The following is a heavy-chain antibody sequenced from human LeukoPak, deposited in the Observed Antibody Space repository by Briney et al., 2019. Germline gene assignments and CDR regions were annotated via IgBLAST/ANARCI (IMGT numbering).Heavy chain of an antibody. CDR2: INHSGST. Sequence: PSETLSLTCAVYGGSFSGYYWSWIRQPPRKGLEWIGEINHSGSTNYNPSLKSRVTISVDTSKNQFSLKLSSVTAADTAVYYCARGGRSGWYLARYYFDYWGQGTLVTVSS. CDR3: ARGGRSGWYLARYYFDY. D-gene: IGHD6-19*01. V-gene: IGHV4-34*01. CDR1: GGSFSGYY. J-gene: IGHJ4*02.